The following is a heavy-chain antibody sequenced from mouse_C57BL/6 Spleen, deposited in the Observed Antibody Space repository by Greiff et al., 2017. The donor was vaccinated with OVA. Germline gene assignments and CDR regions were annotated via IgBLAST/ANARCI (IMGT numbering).Heavy chain of an antibody. D-gene: IGHD2-2*01. CDR2: IHPNSGST. CDR3: AREDGTMVPAWFAY. Sequence: QVQLQQPGAELVKPGASVKLSCKASGYTFTSYWMHWVKQRPGQGLEWIGMIHPNSGSTNYNEKFKSKATLTVDKSSSTAYMQLSSLTSEDSAVYYCAREDGTMVPAWFAYWGQGTLVTVSA. J-gene: IGHJ3*01. V-gene: IGHV1-64*01. CDR1: GYTFTSYW.